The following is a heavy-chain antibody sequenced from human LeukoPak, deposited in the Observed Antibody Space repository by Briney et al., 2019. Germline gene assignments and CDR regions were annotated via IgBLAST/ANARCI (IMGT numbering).Heavy chain of an antibody. CDR2: INHSGST. J-gene: IGHJ6*03. D-gene: IGHD3-10*01. Sequence: SETLSLTCAVYGGSFSGYYWSWIRQPPGKGLEWIGEINHSGSTNYNPSLKSRVTISVGTSKNQFSLKLSSVTAADTAVYYCARGAITMVRAWRLDYYYYYMDVWGKGTTVTVSS. V-gene: IGHV4-34*01. CDR1: GGSFSGYY. CDR3: ARGAITMVRAWRLDYYYYYMDV.